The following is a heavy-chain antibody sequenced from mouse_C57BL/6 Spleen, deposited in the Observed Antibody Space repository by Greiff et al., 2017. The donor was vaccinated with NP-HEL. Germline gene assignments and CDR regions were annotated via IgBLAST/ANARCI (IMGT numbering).Heavy chain of an antibody. J-gene: IGHJ4*01. CDR3: SRSLITTVVATDAMDY. CDR2: IYPGDGDT. V-gene: IGHV1-80*01. Sequence: VQLQQSGAELVKPGASVKISCKASGYAFSSYWMNWVKQRPGKGLEWIGQIYPGDGDTNYNGTFKGKATLTADKSSSTAYMQLSSLTSEDSAVYFCSRSLITTVVATDAMDYWGQGTSVTVSS. CDR1: GYAFSSYW. D-gene: IGHD1-1*01.